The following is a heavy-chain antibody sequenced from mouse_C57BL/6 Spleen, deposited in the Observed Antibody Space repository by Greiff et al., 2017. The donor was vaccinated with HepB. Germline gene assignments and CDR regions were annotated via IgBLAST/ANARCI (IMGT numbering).Heavy chain of an antibody. V-gene: IGHV1-66*01. CDR3: ARSAGTGGPGFDY. D-gene: IGHD4-1*01. Sequence: QVQLQQSGPELVKPGASVKISCKASGYSFTSYYIHWVKQRPGQGLEWIGWIYPGSGNTKYNEKFKGKATLTADTSSSTAYMQLSSLTSEDSAVYYCARSAGTGGPGFDYWGQGTTLTVSS. CDR2: IYPGSGNT. CDR1: GYSFTSYY. J-gene: IGHJ2*01.